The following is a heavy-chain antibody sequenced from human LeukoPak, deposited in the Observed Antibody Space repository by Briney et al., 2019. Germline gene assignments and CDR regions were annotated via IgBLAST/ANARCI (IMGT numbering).Heavy chain of an antibody. CDR1: GGSISSGGYY. Sequence: PSETLSLTCTVSGGSISSGGYYWSWIRQPPGKGPEWIGYIYHSGSTYYNPSLKSRVTISVDRSKNQFSLKLSSVTAADTAVYYCARDYRPSQQMDAFDIWGQGTMVTVSS. D-gene: IGHD3-16*02. V-gene: IGHV4-30-2*01. J-gene: IGHJ3*02. CDR3: ARDYRPSQQMDAFDI. CDR2: IYHSGST.